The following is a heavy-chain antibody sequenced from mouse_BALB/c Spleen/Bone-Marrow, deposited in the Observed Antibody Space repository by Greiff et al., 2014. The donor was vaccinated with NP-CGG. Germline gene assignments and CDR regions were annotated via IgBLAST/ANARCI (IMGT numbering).Heavy chain of an antibody. CDR2: IYPGNNDA. Sequence: VQLQQPGTVLARPGASLRMSCKASGYTFTNYWINWIKQRPGQGLEWIGAIYPGNNDAKYTQKFKAKAKLTAVTSTSTADMELSSLTNEDSAVYYCARNGDWVFAYWGQGTLVTVSA. D-gene: IGHD4-1*01. CDR3: ARNGDWVFAY. CDR1: GYTFTNYW. V-gene: IGHV1-5*01. J-gene: IGHJ3*01.